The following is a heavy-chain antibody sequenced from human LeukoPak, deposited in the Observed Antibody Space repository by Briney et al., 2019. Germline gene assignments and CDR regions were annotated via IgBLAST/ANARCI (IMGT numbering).Heavy chain of an antibody. CDR3: ARGGSSISWFWIY. CDR2: IKQDGSEK. V-gene: IGHV3-7*01. CDR1: GFSFSTQW. Sequence: GGSLRLSCAASGFSFSTQWMTWVRQAPGEGLGWVANIKQDGSEKYYVDSAKGRFTISKDNAKNSLYLQMNSLRVEDTDVYYCARGGSSISWFWIYWGQGTLVTVSS. J-gene: IGHJ4*02. D-gene: IGHD6-13*01.